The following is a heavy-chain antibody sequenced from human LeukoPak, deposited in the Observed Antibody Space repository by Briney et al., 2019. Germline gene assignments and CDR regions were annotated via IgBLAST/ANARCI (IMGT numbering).Heavy chain of an antibody. CDR3: ARVGLGYCSSTSRYRWFDP. V-gene: IGHV1-2*02. CDR2: INPNSGGT. J-gene: IGHJ5*02. CDR1: GYTFTGYY. Sequence: ASVKVSCKASGYTFTGYYMHWVRQAPGQGLEWMGWINPNSGGTNYAQKFQGRVTMTRDTSISTAYMELSRLRSDDTAVYYCARVGLGYCSSTSRYRWFDPWGQGTLVTVSS. D-gene: IGHD2-2*02.